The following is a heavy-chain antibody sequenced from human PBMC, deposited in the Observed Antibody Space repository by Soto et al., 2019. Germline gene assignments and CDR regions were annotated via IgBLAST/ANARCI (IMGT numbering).Heavy chain of an antibody. J-gene: IGHJ5*02. CDR1: GFTFSSYS. V-gene: IGHV3-48*01. Sequence: GGSLRLSCAASGFTFSSYSMNWVRQAPGKGLEWVSYISSSSSTIYYADSVKGRFTISRDNAKNSLYLQMNSLRAEDTAVYYCARNGDSSDYPGWFDPWGQGTLVTVSS. CDR3: ARNGDSSDYPGWFDP. CDR2: ISSSSSTI. D-gene: IGHD3-22*01.